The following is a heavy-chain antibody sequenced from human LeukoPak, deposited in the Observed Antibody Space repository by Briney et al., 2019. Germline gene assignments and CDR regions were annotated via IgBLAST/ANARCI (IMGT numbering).Heavy chain of an antibody. CDR3: AKSYYYGSGSSTFDY. D-gene: IGHD3-10*01. V-gene: IGHV3-23*01. CDR1: GFTFSSYA. CDR2: ISGSGGST. Sequence: GGSLRLSCAASGFTFSSYAMSWVRQAPGKGLEWVSAISGSGGSTYYADSVKGRFTISRDNSKSTLYLQMNSLRAEDTAVYYCAKSYYYGSGSSTFDYWGQGTLVTVSS. J-gene: IGHJ4*02.